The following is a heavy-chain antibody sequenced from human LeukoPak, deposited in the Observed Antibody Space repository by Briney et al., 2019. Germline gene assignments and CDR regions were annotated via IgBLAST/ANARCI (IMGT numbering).Heavy chain of an antibody. Sequence: SETLSLTCTVSGGSISSYYWSWIRQPPGKGLEWIGYIYYSGSTNYNPSLKSRVTISVDTSKNQFSLKLSSVTAADTAVYYCARGSLWFGESLDYWGQGTLVTVSS. D-gene: IGHD3-10*01. CDR1: GGSISSYY. CDR3: ARGSLWFGESLDY. CDR2: IYYSGST. J-gene: IGHJ4*02. V-gene: IGHV4-59*01.